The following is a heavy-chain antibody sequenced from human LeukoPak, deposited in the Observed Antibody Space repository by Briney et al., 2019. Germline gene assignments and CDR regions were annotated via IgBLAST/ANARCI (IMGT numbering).Heavy chain of an antibody. CDR2: IYYSGSI. Sequence: SETLSLTCSVSGGSIKSSTYYWVWIRQAPGKGLEWIGNIYYSGSIYYNPSLSSRVTISVDTSKNQFSLKLSSVTAADTAIYYCARDVRGCGGDFDDCEYYYNGMDVWGQGTTVTVSS. CDR1: GGSIKSSTYY. D-gene: IGHD2-21*02. V-gene: IGHV4-39*07. J-gene: IGHJ6*02. CDR3: ARDVRGCGGDFDDCEYYYNGMDV.